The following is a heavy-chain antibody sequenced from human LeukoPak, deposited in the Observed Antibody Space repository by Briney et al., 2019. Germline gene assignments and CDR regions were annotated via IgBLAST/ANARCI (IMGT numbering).Heavy chain of an antibody. CDR2: ISDTSGST. D-gene: IGHD1-26*01. J-gene: IGHJ4*02. V-gene: IGHV3-23*01. Sequence: RGSLRLSCAASGFTFSSYEMNWVRQAPGKGLEWVSTISDTSGSTYYADSVKGRFTISRDNSQNTLYLQMNSLRAEDTAIYYCVKDRESYSDYWGQGTLVTVSA. CDR3: VKDRESYSDY. CDR1: GFTFSSYE.